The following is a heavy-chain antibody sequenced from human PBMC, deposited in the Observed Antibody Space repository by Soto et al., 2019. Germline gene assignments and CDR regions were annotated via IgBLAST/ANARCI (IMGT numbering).Heavy chain of an antibody. CDR2: IIPIFGTA. J-gene: IGHJ6*02. CDR3: AQTGTPQFSYYYYGMDV. Sequence: QVQLVQSGAEVKKPGSSVKVSCKASGGTFSSYAISWVRQAPGQGLEWMGGIIPIFGTANYAQKFQGRVTIPADESTSTAYMELSSLRSEDTAVYYGAQTGTPQFSYYYYGMDVWGQGTTVTVSS. V-gene: IGHV1-69*01. CDR1: GGTFSSYA. D-gene: IGHD1-1*01.